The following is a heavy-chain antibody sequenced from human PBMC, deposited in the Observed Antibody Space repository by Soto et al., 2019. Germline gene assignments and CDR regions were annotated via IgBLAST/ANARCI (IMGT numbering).Heavy chain of an antibody. CDR3: ARLVRGSNIDSSHYMYV. V-gene: IGHV1-18*01. Sequence: QVQLVQSGGVMKKPGASVKVSCKASGYTFTSHGISWVRQAPGQGLEWMGWISASNGDTNYAQKYQGRGTVTTATSTSIGSMELRSLRSEDTAVYYCARLVRGSNIDSSHYMYVWGEGTRVTVSS. CDR1: GYTFTSHG. CDR2: ISASNGDT. D-gene: IGHD3-10*01. J-gene: IGHJ6*03.